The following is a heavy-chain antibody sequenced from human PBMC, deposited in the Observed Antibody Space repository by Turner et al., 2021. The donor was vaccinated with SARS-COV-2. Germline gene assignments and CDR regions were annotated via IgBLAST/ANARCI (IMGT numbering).Heavy chain of an antibody. CDR1: GFTFSSYP. J-gene: IGHJ4*02. CDR2: ITSNGGST. V-gene: IGHV3-64*01. Sequence: EGQLVESGGALVQPGGSLRLSCAASGFTFSSYPMHWVRQAPGKGLEYVSAITSNGGSTYYANSVKGRFTISRDNSKNMLYLQMGSLRAEDMAVYYCATQEPSGSYSYWGQGTLVTVSS. CDR3: ATQEPSGSYSY. D-gene: IGHD1-26*01.